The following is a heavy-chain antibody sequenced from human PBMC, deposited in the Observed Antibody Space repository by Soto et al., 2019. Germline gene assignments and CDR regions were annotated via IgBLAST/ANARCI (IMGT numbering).Heavy chain of an antibody. V-gene: IGHV1-2*02. D-gene: IGHD3-16*01. CDR1: GNTHTIYF. J-gene: IGHJ4*02. CDR3: ARGGSYYAH. CDR2: INSVSGGT. Sequence: QVQLVQSGAEVKQPGASVRVSCKASGNTHTIYFIHWLRQAPGQGLEWLGWINSVSGGTNYAPRFRGRVSMTRDTSSATAFMDLSGLRSDDTAVYYCARGGSYYAHWGQGTLVTVSS.